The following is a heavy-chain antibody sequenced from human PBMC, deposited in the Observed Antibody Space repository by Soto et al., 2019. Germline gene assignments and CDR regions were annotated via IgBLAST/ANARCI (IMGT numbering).Heavy chain of an antibody. CDR1: GFTFSSYG. Sequence: GGSLRLSCAASGFTFSSYGMLWARQAPGKGLEWLSSISASGGRTHYADSVKGRFTISRDNSKNTLSLQMNSLRAEDTAVYYCAPGPGGQGTLVTVSS. J-gene: IGHJ4*02. CDR2: ISASGGRT. CDR3: APGP. V-gene: IGHV3-23*01.